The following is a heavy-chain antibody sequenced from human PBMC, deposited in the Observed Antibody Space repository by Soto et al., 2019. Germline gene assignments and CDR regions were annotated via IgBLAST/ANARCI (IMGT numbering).Heavy chain of an antibody. Sequence: SETLSLTCAVYDGSLSGYYWSWIRQPPGKGLEWIGYINYSGSTYYNPSLKSRVTISVDTSKNQFSLKLSSVTAADTAVYYCARTPDYWGQGTLVTVSS. CDR2: INYSGST. CDR3: ARTPDY. V-gene: IGHV4-34*09. J-gene: IGHJ4*02. CDR1: DGSLSGYY.